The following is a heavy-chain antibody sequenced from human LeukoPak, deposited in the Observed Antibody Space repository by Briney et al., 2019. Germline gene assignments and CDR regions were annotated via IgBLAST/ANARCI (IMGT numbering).Heavy chain of an antibody. D-gene: IGHD3-10*01. J-gene: IGHJ6*02. CDR1: GGSISSHY. V-gene: IGHV4-59*11. CDR2: AYYSGST. CDR3: ARGRDTSGYYYGMDV. Sequence: SETLSLTCTFSGGSISSHYWNWVRQPPGKGLEWIGYAYYSGSTNYSPSLKSRVTISVDTSKKQFSLKLSSVTAADTAVYYCARGRDTSGYYYGMDVWGQGTTVTVSS.